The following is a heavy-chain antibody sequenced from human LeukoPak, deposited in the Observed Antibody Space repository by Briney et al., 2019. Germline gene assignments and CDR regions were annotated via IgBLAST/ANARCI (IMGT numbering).Heavy chain of an antibody. D-gene: IGHD3-10*01. CDR2: INSDGSST. CDR3: ARSGRNYSRRQWDYYYYYMDV. Sequence: PGGSLRLSCAASGFTFSSYWMHWVRQAPGKGLVWVSRINSDGSSTSYADSVKGRFTISRDNAKNTLYLQMNSLRAEGTAVYYCARSGRNYSRRQWDYYYYYMDVWGKGTTVTVSS. J-gene: IGHJ6*03. CDR1: GFTFSSYW. V-gene: IGHV3-74*01.